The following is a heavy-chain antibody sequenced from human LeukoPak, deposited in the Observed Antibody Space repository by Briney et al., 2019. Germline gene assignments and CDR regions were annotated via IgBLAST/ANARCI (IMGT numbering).Heavy chain of an antibody. CDR3: ARDGSYYGSESYPFDY. CDR1: GGTFSSYA. J-gene: IGHJ4*02. CDR2: IIPIFGTA. V-gene: IGHV1-69*05. D-gene: IGHD3-10*01. Sequence: SVKVSCKASGGTFSSYAISWVRQAPGQGLEWMGRIIPIFGTAYYAQKFQGRVTITTDESTSTAYMELSSLRSEDTAVYYCARDGSYYGSESYPFDYWGQGTLVTVSS.